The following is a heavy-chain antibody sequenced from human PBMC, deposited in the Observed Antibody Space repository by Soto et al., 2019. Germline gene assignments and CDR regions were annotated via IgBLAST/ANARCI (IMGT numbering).Heavy chain of an antibody. D-gene: IGHD4-17*01. Sequence: LRLSCAVSGFTFSSYGMHWVRQAPGKGLEWVAVIWYDGSNKYYGDSVKGRFTISRDNSKNTLYLQMNSLRAEDTAVYYCARDPRKTSVTTSLDYWGQGTLVTVSS. CDR3: ARDPRKTSVTTSLDY. J-gene: IGHJ4*02. CDR2: IWYDGSNK. V-gene: IGHV3-33*01. CDR1: GFTFSSYG.